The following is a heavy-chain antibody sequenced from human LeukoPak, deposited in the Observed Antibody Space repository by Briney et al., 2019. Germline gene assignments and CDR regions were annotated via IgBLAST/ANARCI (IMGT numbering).Heavy chain of an antibody. J-gene: IGHJ5*02. V-gene: IGHV1-2*02. CDR1: GYTFTGYY. Sequence: ASVKVSCKASGYTFTGYYIHWLREAPGQGLEWMGWINPNSGGTNYAQKFQGRVTITRDTSISTAYMELSRLRSDDTAVYYCARVVSYLFDPWGQGTLVTVSS. CDR3: ARVVSYLFDP. D-gene: IGHD2-8*01. CDR2: INPNSGGT.